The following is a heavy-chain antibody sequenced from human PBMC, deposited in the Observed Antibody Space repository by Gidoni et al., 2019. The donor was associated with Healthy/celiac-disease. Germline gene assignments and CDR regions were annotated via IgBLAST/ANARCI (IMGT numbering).Heavy chain of an antibody. D-gene: IGHD5-18*01. Sequence: QVQLQQWGAGLLKPSETLSLTCAVYGGSFSGYYWSWIRQPPGKGLEWIGEINHSGSTNYNPSLKRRVTISVDTSKNQFSLKLSSVTAADTAVYYCARVMRGYSYGYYYYYYGMDVWGQGTTVTVSS. J-gene: IGHJ6*02. V-gene: IGHV4-34*01. CDR3: ARVMRGYSYGYYYYYYGMDV. CDR2: INHSGST. CDR1: GGSFSGYY.